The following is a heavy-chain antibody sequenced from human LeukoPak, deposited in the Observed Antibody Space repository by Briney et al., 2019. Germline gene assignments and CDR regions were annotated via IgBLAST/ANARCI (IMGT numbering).Heavy chain of an antibody. D-gene: IGHD5-18*01. CDR1: GFTLDGYA. CDR2: ISWNSGSI. CDR3: AKATGYSSGSVDY. J-gene: IGHJ4*02. Sequence: AGGSLRLSCAASGFTLDGYAMHWVRQGPGKGVEWVSGISWNSGSIVYADAVKGRFTISRDNAKNSLYLEMNSLRAEDMAFYYCAKATGYSSGSVDYWGQGNLVTVSS. V-gene: IGHV3-9*03.